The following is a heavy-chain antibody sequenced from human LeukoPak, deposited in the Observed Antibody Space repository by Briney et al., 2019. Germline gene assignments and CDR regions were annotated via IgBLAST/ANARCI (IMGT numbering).Heavy chain of an antibody. Sequence: SETLSPTCTVSGGSISSYYWSWIRQPPGKGLEWIGYIYYSGSSNYNPSLKSRVTISVDTSKNQFSLKLSSVTAADTAVYYCARDNRGYSYGSSVYYYYMDVWGKGTTVTVSS. V-gene: IGHV4-59*01. J-gene: IGHJ6*03. D-gene: IGHD5-18*01. CDR2: IYYSGSS. CDR1: GGSISSYY. CDR3: ARDNRGYSYGSSVYYYYMDV.